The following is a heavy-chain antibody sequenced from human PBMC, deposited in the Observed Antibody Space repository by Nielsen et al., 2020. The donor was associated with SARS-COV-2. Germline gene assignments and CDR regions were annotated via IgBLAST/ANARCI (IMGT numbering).Heavy chain of an antibody. D-gene: IGHD2-2*01. CDR3: ASGTCSSTSCYLFDY. V-gene: IGHV3-21*01. Sequence: GGSLRLSCAASGFTFSSYSMNWVRQAPGKGLEWVSSISSSSSYIYYADSVKGRFTISRGNAKNSLYLQMNSLRAEDTAVYYCASGTCSSTSCYLFDYWGQGTLVTVSS. CDR2: ISSSSSYI. CDR1: GFTFSSYS. J-gene: IGHJ4*02.